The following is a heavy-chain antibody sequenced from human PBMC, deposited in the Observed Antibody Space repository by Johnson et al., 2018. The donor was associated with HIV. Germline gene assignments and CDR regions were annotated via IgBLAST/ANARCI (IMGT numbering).Heavy chain of an antibody. J-gene: IGHJ3*02. V-gene: IGHV3-30*02. D-gene: IGHD5-12*01. Sequence: QVQLVESGGGVVQPGGSLRLSCAASGFTFRSYGMHWVRQAPGKGLEWVTFIRYDGSNKYYADSVKGRFTISRDNSKNTLYMQLNSLRAEDTAVYFCATITEDAFDIWGQGTMVTVSS. CDR2: IRYDGSNK. CDR1: GFTFRSYG. CDR3: ATITEDAFDI.